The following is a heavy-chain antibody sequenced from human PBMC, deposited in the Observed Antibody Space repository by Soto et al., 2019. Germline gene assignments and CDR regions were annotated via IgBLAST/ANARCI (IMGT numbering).Heavy chain of an antibody. Sequence: LRLSCAASGFSFSTYTMNWVRQAPGKGLEWVSFISTSSSYIYYADSVKGRFTISGDNAKNSLYLQMNSLRAEDTAVYYCAALGGAVEHGDSWGQGNLVTVSS. J-gene: IGHJ5*01. CDR2: ISTSSSYI. D-gene: IGHD6-19*01. CDR1: GFSFSTYT. CDR3: AALGGAVEHGDS. V-gene: IGHV3-21*01.